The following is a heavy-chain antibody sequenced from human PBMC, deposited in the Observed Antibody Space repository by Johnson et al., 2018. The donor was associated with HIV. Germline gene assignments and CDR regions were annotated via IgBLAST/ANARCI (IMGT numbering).Heavy chain of an antibody. Sequence: QVLLVESGGGLVQPGGSLRLSCAASGFTFSESCMSRIRQAPGMGLEWVTLISYHGSDTYYADSVQGRFTISRDNSRNMVYLEMNSLRTEDTAVYYCARGLKGAFDIWGQGTRVTVSA. CDR2: ISYHGSDT. J-gene: IGHJ3*02. CDR1: GFTFSESC. CDR3: ARGLKGAFDI. V-gene: IGHV3-30*03.